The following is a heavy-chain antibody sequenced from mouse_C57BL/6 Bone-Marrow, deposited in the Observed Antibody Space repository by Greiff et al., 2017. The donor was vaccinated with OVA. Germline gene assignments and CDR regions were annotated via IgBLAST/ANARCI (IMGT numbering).Heavy chain of an antibody. CDR2: ISNGGGST. J-gene: IGHJ1*03. CDR3: ARLFYPGYFDV. V-gene: IGHV5-12*01. Sequence: DVQLQESGGGLVQPGGSLKLSCAASGFTFSDYYMYWVRQTPEKRLEWVAYISNGGGSTYYPDTVKGRFTISRDNAKNTLYLQMSRLKSEDTAMYYCARLFYPGYFDVWGTGTTVTVSS. CDR1: GFTFSDYY. D-gene: IGHD2-3*01.